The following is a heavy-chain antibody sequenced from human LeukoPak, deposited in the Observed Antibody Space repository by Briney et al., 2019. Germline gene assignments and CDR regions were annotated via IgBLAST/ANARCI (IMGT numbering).Heavy chain of an antibody. J-gene: IGHJ4*02. CDR3: AVGGYSYGSGSLDY. V-gene: IGHV3-48*04. CDR1: GFTFSSYS. D-gene: IGHD5-18*01. CDR2: ISSSSSTI. Sequence: GGSLRLSCAASGFTFSSYSMNWVRQAPGKGLEWDSYISSSSSTIYYADSVKGRFTISRDNAKNSLYLQMNSLRAEDTAVYYCAVGGYSYGSGSLDYWGQGTLVTVSS.